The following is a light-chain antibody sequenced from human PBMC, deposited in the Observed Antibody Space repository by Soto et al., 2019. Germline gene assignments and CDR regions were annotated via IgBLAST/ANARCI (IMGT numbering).Light chain of an antibody. V-gene: IGLV2-14*01. Sequence: QSVLTQPASVSGSPGQSITISCTGTSSDVGAYAFVSWYQHHPGKAPKVIIYDVTNRPSGVSNRFSGSKSGNTASLTISGLQAADEADYYCSSYTSSSTYVFGTGTKLTVL. CDR3: SSYTSSSTYV. J-gene: IGLJ1*01. CDR2: DVT. CDR1: SSDVGAYAF.